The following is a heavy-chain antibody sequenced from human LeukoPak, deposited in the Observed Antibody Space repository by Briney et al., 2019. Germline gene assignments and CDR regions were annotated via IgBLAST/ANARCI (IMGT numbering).Heavy chain of an antibody. J-gene: IGHJ4*02. V-gene: IGHV1-2*02. CDR3: STNHHRSGNPGGY. D-gene: IGHD3-22*01. CDR1: GYTFTGYY. Sequence: WASVKVSCTSSGYTFTGYYMHWVRQAPGPGLEWMGWIDPNSGGTNSAQKFQCRVTMPRDTSISTAYTELSRLRSDDTAVYYCSTNHHRSGNPGGYWGQGTLVTVS. CDR2: IDPNSGGT.